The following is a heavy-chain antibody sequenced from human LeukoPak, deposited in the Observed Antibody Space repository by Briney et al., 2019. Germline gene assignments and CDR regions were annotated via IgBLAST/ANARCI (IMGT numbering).Heavy chain of an antibody. J-gene: IGHJ5*02. CDR2: IYYSGST. CDR1: GGSISSYY. Sequence: PSETLSLTCPVSGGSISSYYWSWIRQPPGKGLEWIGYIYYSGSTNYNPSLKSRVTISVDTSKNQFSLKLSSVTAADTAVYYCAKEEVAAPTTWGQGTLVTVSS. V-gene: IGHV4-59*12. D-gene: IGHD6-6*01. CDR3: AKEEVAAPTT.